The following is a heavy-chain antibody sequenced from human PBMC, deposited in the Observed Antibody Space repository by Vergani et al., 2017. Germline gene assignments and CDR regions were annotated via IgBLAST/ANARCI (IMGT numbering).Heavy chain of an antibody. CDR2: ISGSGNYI. Sequence: EVQLVESGGGLVKPGESLRLSCAASGFTFSGFSMNWVRQAPGKGLEWVSSISGSGNYIYYADSVKGRFTIFRDNAKSSLYLQMNSLRAEDTAVYFCARAGEVVPASMENYYYYYYMDVWGKGTAATVSS. J-gene: IGHJ6*03. CDR1: GFTFSGFS. V-gene: IGHV3-21*01. CDR3: ARAGEVVPASMENYYYYYYMDV. D-gene: IGHD2-2*01.